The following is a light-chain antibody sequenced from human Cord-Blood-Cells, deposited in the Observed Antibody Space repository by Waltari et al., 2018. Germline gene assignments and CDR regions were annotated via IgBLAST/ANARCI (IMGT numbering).Light chain of an antibody. V-gene: IGLV2-14*01. CDR3: SSYTSSSFWV. Sequence: QSALTQPASVSGSPGQSITLSCTGTSSDVGGSNYVSWYQQHPGKAPKLMIYEVSNRPSGVSNRFSGSKSGNTASLTISGLQAEDEADYYCSSYTSSSFWVFGGGTKLTVL. CDR1: SSDVGGSNY. J-gene: IGLJ3*02. CDR2: EVS.